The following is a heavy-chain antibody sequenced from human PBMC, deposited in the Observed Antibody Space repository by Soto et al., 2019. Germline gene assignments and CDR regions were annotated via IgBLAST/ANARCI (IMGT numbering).Heavy chain of an antibody. J-gene: IGHJ6*02. Sequence: EVQLVEYGGDVVQPGGSLRLTCAATGFTYDDYTIDRMREDPGKGLEWVSVISWDGGSTYYADSVMGRFTISRDNSKNSLYLQMNSLRTEDTALYYCAKAPPPPYYYGMDVWGQGTTVTVSS. CDR3: AKAPPPPYYYGMDV. CDR1: GFTYDDYT. V-gene: IGHV3-43*01. CDR2: ISWDGGST.